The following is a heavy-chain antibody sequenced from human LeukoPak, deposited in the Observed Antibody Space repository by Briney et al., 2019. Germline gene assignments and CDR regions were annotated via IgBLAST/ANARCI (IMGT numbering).Heavy chain of an antibody. J-gene: IGHJ4*02. CDR3: ARHRDYYDSSGVFDY. CDR2: IYYSGST. V-gene: IGHV4-39*01. CDR1: GGSISSSSYY. Sequence: SSETLSLTCTVSGGSISSSSYYWGWIRQPPGRGLEWIGSIYYSGSTYYNPSLKCRVTISVDTSKNQFSLKLSSVTAADTAVYYCARHRDYYDSSGVFDYWGQGTLVTVSS. D-gene: IGHD3-22*01.